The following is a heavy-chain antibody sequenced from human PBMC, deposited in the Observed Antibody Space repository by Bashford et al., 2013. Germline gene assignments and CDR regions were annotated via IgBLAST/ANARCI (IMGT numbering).Heavy chain of an antibody. CDR2: INPSGGSP. V-gene: IGHV1-46*01. J-gene: IGHJ3*02. D-gene: IGHD5-24*01. Sequence: ASVKVSCKASGDIWSSHYMHWVRQAPGQGLEWMGVINPSGGSPTYAQKFQGRVTMTRDTPTSTVYMELSSLRSDDTAVYYCARSGKLHSRDGYRHDAFDIWGQGTMVTVSS. CDR1: GDIWSSHY. CDR3: ARSGKLHSRDGYRHDAFDI.